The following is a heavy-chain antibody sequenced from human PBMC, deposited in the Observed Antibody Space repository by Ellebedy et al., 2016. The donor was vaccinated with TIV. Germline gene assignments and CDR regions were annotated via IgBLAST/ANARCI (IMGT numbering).Heavy chain of an antibody. CDR3: ARAPREQWLPFDY. CDR1: GYTFTGYY. J-gene: IGHJ4*02. D-gene: IGHD6-19*01. CDR2: INPNSGGT. Sequence: ASVKVSCKTSGYTFTGYYMHWVRQAPGQGLEWMGWINPNSGGTNYAQKFQGRVTMTRDTSISTAYMELSRLRSDDTAVYYCARAPREQWLPFDYWGQGTLVTVSS. V-gene: IGHV1-2*02.